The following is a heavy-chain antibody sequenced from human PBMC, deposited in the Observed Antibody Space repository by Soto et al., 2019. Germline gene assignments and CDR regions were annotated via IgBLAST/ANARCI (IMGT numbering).Heavy chain of an antibody. CDR1: GYTFASYA. CDR2: ISAYNGNT. J-gene: IGHJ4*02. Sequence: QVQLVQSGAEVKKPGASVKVSCKASGYTFASYAISWMRQAPGQGLEWMGWISAYNGNTNYAQKLQGRVTMTTDTSTSTAAMEVRSLRSDDTAVYYWARDPPPPDYWGQGTLVTVSS. CDR3: ARDPPPPDY. V-gene: IGHV1-18*01.